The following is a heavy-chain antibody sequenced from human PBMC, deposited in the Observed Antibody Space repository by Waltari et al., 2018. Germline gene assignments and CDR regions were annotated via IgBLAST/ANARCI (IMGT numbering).Heavy chain of an antibody. Sequence: EVALLESGGGLVQPGLSLRLSCSASGFTFSYHAMSWVRPAPGQGLEWVSVISYDGRTLHCADSVRDRFTISRDKSRNTLYLEMSSLRAEDTAVYYCARDWRRSLEVFDWLLYALDFWGQGTLGAVSS. J-gene: IGHJ4*02. D-gene: IGHD3-9*01. CDR2: ISYDGRTL. V-gene: IGHV3-23*01. CDR3: ARDWRRSLEVFDWLLYALDF. CDR1: GFTFSYHA.